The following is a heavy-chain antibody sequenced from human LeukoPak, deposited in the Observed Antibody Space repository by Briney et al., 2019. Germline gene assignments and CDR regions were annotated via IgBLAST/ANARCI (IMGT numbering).Heavy chain of an antibody. CDR3: ARSPGRGSYSYFDY. CDR2: IYYSGST. CDR1: GGSISSSSYY. D-gene: IGHD1-26*01. J-gene: IGHJ4*02. Sequence: PSETLSLTCTVSGGSISSSSYYWGWIRQPPGKGLEWIGSIYYSGSTYYNPSLKSRVTISVDTSKNQFSLKLSSVTAADTAVYYCARSPGRGSYSYFDYWGQGNLVTVSS. V-gene: IGHV4-39*01.